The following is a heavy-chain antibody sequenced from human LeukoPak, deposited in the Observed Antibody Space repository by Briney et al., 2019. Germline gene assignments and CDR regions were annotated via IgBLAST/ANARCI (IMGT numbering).Heavy chain of an antibody. J-gene: IGHJ4*02. D-gene: IGHD3-9*01. V-gene: IGHV3-23*01. Sequence: GGSLGLSCAASGFTFSSYAMSWVRQAPGKGLEWVSAISGSGGSTYYADSVKGRFTISRDNSKNTLYMQMNSLRAEDTAVYYCANLVTISGGYWGQGTLVTVSS. CDR3: ANLVTISGGY. CDR2: ISGSGGST. CDR1: GFTFSSYA.